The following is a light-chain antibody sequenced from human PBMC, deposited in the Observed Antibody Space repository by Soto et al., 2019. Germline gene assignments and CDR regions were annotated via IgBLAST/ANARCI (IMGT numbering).Light chain of an antibody. Sequence: DIQMTQSPSSLSASVVERVTITCRASQSISSYLNWYQQKPGKAPKLLIYAASSLQSGVPSRSSGSVSGKDFTLTISSLQPEDFATYYCQQNYSTPITFGQGTRLEIK. J-gene: IGKJ5*01. CDR3: QQNYSTPIT. V-gene: IGKV1-39*01. CDR1: QSISSY. CDR2: AAS.